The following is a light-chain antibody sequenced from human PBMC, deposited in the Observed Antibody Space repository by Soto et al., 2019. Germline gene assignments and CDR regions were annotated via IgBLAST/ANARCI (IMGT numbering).Light chain of an antibody. CDR3: SSYTSRGTLV. Sequence: QSVLTQPASVSGSPGQSITISCTGTSSDIGDYTYVSWYQQYPGKAPQLMIYEVSNRPSGVSNRFSGSKSGNTASLTISGLQAEDEADYYCSSYTSRGTLVLGTGTKVTVL. CDR1: SSDIGDYTY. J-gene: IGLJ1*01. V-gene: IGLV2-14*01. CDR2: EVS.